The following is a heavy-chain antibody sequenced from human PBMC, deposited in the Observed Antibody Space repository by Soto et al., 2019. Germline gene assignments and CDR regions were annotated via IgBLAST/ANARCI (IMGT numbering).Heavy chain of an antibody. CDR3: AKGGYKYGLDP. CDR1: GFTFSSSA. J-gene: IGHJ5*02. D-gene: IGHD5-18*01. Sequence: QPGGSLRLSCAASGFTFSSSAMSWVRQAPGKGPEWVSAISESGDNTFSADSVKGRFTISRDNTKNTLYLQMNSLRAEDTALYFCAKGGYKYGLDPWGQGTLVTVSS. V-gene: IGHV3-23*01. CDR2: ISESGDNT.